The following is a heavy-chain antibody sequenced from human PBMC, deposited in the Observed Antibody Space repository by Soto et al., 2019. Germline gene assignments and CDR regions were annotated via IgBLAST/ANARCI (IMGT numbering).Heavy chain of an antibody. J-gene: IGHJ6*02. CDR2: ISSSGSTI. D-gene: IGHD2-15*01. Sequence: GGSLRLSCAASGFTFSSYEMNWVRQAPGKGLEWVSYISSSGSTIYYADSVKGRFTISRDNAKNSLYLQMNSLRAEDTAVYYCARDRWPQYYGMDVWGQGTTVTVSS. CDR3: ARDRWPQYYGMDV. CDR1: GFTFSSYE. V-gene: IGHV3-48*03.